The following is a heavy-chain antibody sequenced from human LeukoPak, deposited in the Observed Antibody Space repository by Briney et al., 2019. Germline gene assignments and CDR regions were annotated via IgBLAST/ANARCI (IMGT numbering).Heavy chain of an antibody. D-gene: IGHD1-26*01. Sequence: PGGSLRLSCAASGFTVSSNYMSWVRQAPGKGLEWVSVIYSGGSTYYADSVKGRFTISRDNSKNTLYLQMNSLRAEDTAVYYCARSDTRSYYYYGMDVWGQGTTVTVSS. CDR3: ARSDTRSYYYYGMDV. J-gene: IGHJ6*02. CDR2: IYSGGST. CDR1: GFTVSSNY. V-gene: IGHV3-53*01.